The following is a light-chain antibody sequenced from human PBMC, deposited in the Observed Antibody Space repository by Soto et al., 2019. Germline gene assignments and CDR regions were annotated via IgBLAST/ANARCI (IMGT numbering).Light chain of an antibody. V-gene: IGKV3-20*01. CDR1: ESVSSSY. CDR3: KPYGSSQIT. Sequence: EIVLTQPPGTLSLSPVERATISCRASESVSSSYLAWYQQKPGQANRLIIYGEYSRATGIKDRFSGSGSGTDFTLTIRRMEPEDFAVYYCKPYGSSQITLGNWQRLELK. J-gene: IGKJ5*01. CDR2: GEY.